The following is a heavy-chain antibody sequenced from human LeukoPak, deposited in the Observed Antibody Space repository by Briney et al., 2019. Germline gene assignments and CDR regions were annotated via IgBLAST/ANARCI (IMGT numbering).Heavy chain of an antibody. CDR3: NGYCSSTSCYGGGY. CDR1: GASIHSYY. V-gene: IGHV4-59*12. J-gene: IGHJ4*02. CDR2: IYHSGST. D-gene: IGHD2-2*03. Sequence: SETLSLTCAVSGASIHSYYWSWIRHPPGKGLEWIGYIYHSGSTNYNPSLKSRVTISVDTSKNQFSLKLSSVTAADTAVYYCNGYCSSTSCYGGGYWGQGTLVTVSS.